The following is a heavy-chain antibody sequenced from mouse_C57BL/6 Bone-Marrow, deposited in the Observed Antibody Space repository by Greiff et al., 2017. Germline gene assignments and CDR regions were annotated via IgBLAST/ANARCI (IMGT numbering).Heavy chain of an antibody. J-gene: IGHJ1*03. V-gene: IGHV5-17*01. CDR3: AKSNYWYFDV. Sequence: EVQVVESGGGLVKPGGSLKLSCAASGFTFSDYGMHWVRQAPEKGLEWVAYISSGSSTIYYADTVKGRFTISRDNAKNTLFLQMTSLRSEDTAMYYCAKSNYWYFDVWGTGTTVTVSS. CDR2: ISSGSSTI. D-gene: IGHD1-3*01. CDR1: GFTFSDYG.